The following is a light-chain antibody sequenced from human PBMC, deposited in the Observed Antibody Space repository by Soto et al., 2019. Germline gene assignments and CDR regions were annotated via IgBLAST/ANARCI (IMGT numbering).Light chain of an antibody. CDR3: CSYTRSYTWV. J-gene: IGLJ3*02. CDR1: SSDVGDGDF. CDR2: KVS. Sequence: QSALTQPASVSGSPRQSITISCTGTSSDVGDGDFVSWYQQRPGNAPKLMIYKVSNRPSGVSNPFSGSKSGNTASLTISGLQAEDEADYYCCSYTRSYTWVFGRGTKLTVL. V-gene: IGLV2-14*01.